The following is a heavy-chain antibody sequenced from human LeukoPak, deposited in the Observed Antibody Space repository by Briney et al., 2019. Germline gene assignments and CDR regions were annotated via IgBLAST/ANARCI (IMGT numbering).Heavy chain of an antibody. Sequence: GASVKVSCKASGYTFTSYAMNWVRQAPGRGLEWMGWINTNTGNPTYAQGFTGRFVFSLDTSVSTAYLQISSLKAEDTAVYYCARDVAPTRIAAAGPWGQGTLVTVSS. V-gene: IGHV7-4-1*02. J-gene: IGHJ5*02. D-gene: IGHD6-13*01. CDR2: INTNTGNP. CDR1: GYTFTSYA. CDR3: ARDVAPTRIAAAGP.